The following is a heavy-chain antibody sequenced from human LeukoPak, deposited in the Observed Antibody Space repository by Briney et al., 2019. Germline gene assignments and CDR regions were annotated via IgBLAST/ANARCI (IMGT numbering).Heavy chain of an antibody. CDR3: AKAGGDLDEYFQH. CDR2: ISGSGGST. D-gene: IGHD2-21*02. J-gene: IGHJ1*01. V-gene: IGHV3-23*01. CDR1: GFTFSSYA. Sequence: PGGSLRLSCAASGFTFSSYAMSWVRQAPGKGLEWVSGISGSGGSTCHADSVKGRFTISRDNSKNTLYLQMNSLRAEDTAVYYCAKAGGDLDEYFQHWGQGTLVTVSS.